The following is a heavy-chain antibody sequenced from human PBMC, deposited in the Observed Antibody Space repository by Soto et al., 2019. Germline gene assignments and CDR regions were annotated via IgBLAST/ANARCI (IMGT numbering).Heavy chain of an antibody. CDR2: INPNSGGT. Sequence: ASVKVSCKASGYTFTAYYVHWVRQAPGQRLEWMGWINPNSGGTKSAQKFQSRVTMTRDTSISTAYMELSRLRSDDTAVYYCARRKGDYYDSSGYHYYFDYWGQGTLLTVSS. CDR1: GYTFTAYY. D-gene: IGHD3-22*01. J-gene: IGHJ4*02. CDR3: ARRKGDYYDSSGYHYYFDY. V-gene: IGHV1-2*02.